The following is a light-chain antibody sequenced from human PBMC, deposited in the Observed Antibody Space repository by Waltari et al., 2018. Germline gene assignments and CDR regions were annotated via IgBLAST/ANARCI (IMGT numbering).Light chain of an antibody. Sequence: DIQMTQSPSSLSASVGDSVTITCRASQNINNYLNWYQQKPGKAPTLLIYSASGLQNGVPSRFSASGFGTDFALTISSLQAEDVAVYYCQEYYTIPPWAFGQGTKVEIK. V-gene: IGKV1-39*01. CDR3: QEYYTIPPWA. CDR1: QNINNY. J-gene: IGKJ1*01. CDR2: SAS.